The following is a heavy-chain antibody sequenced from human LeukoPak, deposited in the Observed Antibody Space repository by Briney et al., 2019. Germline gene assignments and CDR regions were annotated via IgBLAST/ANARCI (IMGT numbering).Heavy chain of an antibody. J-gene: IGHJ2*01. CDR2: IRSKANSYAT. CDR3: SSSLWFGELLKAFDL. V-gene: IGHV3-73*01. Sequence: TGGSLRLSCAASGFTFSGSAMHWVRQAPGKGLEWVGRIRSKANSYATAYAASVKGTFTVSRDDSKNTAYLQMNSLKTEDTAVYYCSSSLWFGELLKAFDLWGRGTLVTVSS. D-gene: IGHD3-10*01. CDR1: GFTFSGSA.